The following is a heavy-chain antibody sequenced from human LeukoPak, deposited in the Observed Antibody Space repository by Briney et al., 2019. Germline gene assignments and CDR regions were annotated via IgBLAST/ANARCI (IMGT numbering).Heavy chain of an antibody. V-gene: IGHV1-18*01. J-gene: IGHJ4*02. CDR1: GYTFTSYD. D-gene: IGHD2-21*01. CDR3: ARFGDLLGGGEYFDY. CDR2: ISAYNGNT. Sequence: RASVKVSCKASGYTFTSYDINWVRQATGQGLEWMGWISAYNGNTNYAQKLQGRVTMTTDTSTSTAYMELRSLRSDDTAVYYCARFGDLLGGGEYFDYWGQGTLVTVSS.